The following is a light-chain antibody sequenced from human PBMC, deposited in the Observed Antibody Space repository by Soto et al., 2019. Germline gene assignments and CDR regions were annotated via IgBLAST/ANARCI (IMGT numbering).Light chain of an antibody. V-gene: IGKV3D-15*01. CDR3: QQYGRSLGLA. CDR2: GAT. J-gene: IGKJ4*01. Sequence: VITQAPATLSVYPGERATLSCGASQTVRDNLGWYQQKPGQPPRLLIYGATTRATGIPARFSGSGSGTEFTLTISSLQSEDFAVYYCQQYGRSLGLAFGGGTKVDIK. CDR1: QTVRDN.